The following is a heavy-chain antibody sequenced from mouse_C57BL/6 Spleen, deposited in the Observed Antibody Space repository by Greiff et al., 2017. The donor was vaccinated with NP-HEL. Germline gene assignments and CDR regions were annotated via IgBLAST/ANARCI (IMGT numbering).Heavy chain of an antibody. CDR1: GYTFTDYN. Sequence: EVQLQQSGPELVKPGASVKMSCKASGYTFTDYNMHWVKQSHGKSLEWIGYINPNNGGTSYNQKFKGKATLTVNKSSSTAYMELRSLTSEASAVYYCARPYSNLRYFDYWGQGTTLTVSS. D-gene: IGHD2-5*01. CDR2: INPNNGGT. CDR3: ARPYSNLRYFDY. V-gene: IGHV1-22*01. J-gene: IGHJ2*01.